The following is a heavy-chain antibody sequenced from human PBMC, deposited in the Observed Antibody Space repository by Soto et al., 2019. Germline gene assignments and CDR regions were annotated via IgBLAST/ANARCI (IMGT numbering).Heavy chain of an antibody. V-gene: IGHV3-30*02. Sequence: GGSLSLSCAASGFTFSSYAMHWVRQAPGKGLEWVGFIWYDGSNTYYAETVKGRFTISRDNSKNTLYLQMNSLRAEDTAVYYCARDPLWGTAMVLWYFDLWGRGTLVTVSS. CDR3: ARDPLWGTAMVLWYFDL. D-gene: IGHD5-18*01. CDR2: IWYDGSNT. CDR1: GFTFSSYA. J-gene: IGHJ2*01.